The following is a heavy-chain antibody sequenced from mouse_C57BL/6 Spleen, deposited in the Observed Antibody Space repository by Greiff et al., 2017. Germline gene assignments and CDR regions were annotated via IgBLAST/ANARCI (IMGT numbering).Heavy chain of an antibody. CDR2: IDPNSGGT. V-gene: IGHV1-62-3*01. CDR1: GYTFTSYW. CDR3: ARGSYGSSYYCAFDD. Sequence: QVQLQQPGAELVKPGASVKLSCKASGYTFTSYWMHWVKQRPGQGLEWIGNIDPNSGGTHYNEKFKSKATLTVDKSSSTAYMQLSSLTSEDSAVYYCARGSYGSSYYCAFDDWGKGTTVTVSS. D-gene: IGHD1-1*01. J-gene: IGHJ1*03.